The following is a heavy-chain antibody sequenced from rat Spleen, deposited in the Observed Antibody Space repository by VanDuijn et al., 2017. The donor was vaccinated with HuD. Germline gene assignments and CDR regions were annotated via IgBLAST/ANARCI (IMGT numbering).Heavy chain of an antibody. CDR1: GFTFSNYG. J-gene: IGHJ2*01. D-gene: IGHD1-2*01. CDR2: ISYEGTST. Sequence: EVQLVESGGGLVQPGNSLKLSCVASGFTFSNYGMAWVRQAPTKGLEWVASISYEGTSTYYGDSVKCRFTISRDNAKSTLYLQMNSLRSEDTTTYYCTRVAPYYYSSYDEDLDYYVMDAWGQGVMVTVSS. V-gene: IGHV5-22*01. CDR3: TRVAPYYYSSYDEDLDYYVMDA.